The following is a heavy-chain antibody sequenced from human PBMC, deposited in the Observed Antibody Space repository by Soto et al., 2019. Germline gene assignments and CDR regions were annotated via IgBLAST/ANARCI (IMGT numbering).Heavy chain of an antibody. CDR3: ARDMRYYDGSGFVEY. Sequence: ASVKVSCKASGYTFTSYGMTWVRQAPGQGLEWMGWISAYTGDTNYAQKLQGRVTMTTDTSTSTAYMELRSLRSDDTAVYYCARDMRYYDGSGFVEYWGQGTPVTV. CDR2: ISAYTGDT. D-gene: IGHD3-22*01. CDR1: GYTFTSYG. J-gene: IGHJ4*02. V-gene: IGHV1-18*01.